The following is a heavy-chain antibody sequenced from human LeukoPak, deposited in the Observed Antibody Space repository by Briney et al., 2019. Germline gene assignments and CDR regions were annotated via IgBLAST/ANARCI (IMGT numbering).Heavy chain of an antibody. J-gene: IGHJ6*02. CDR2: ISSSSSYI. Sequence: GGSLRLSCAASGFTFSSYSMNWVRQAPGKGLEWVSSISSSSSYIYYAASVKGRFTISRDNAKNSLYLQMNSLRAEDTAVYYCARDGALSSGGYYYYGMDVWGQGTTVTVSS. CDR1: GFTFSSYS. CDR3: ARDGALSSGGYYYYGMDV. V-gene: IGHV3-21*01. D-gene: IGHD2-15*01.